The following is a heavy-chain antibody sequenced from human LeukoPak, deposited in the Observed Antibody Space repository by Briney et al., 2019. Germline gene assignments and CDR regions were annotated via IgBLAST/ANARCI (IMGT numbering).Heavy chain of an antibody. CDR2: IYYSGST. V-gene: IGHV4-31*03. CDR3: ARKFDFWSGYFDY. J-gene: IGHJ4*02. CDR1: GGSISSGGYY. D-gene: IGHD3-3*01. Sequence: SQTLSLTCTVSGGSISSGGYYWSWIRQHPGKGLEWLGYIYYSGSTYYNPSLKSRVTISVDMSKNQFSLKLSSVTAADTAVYYCARKFDFWSGYFDYWGQGTLVTVSS.